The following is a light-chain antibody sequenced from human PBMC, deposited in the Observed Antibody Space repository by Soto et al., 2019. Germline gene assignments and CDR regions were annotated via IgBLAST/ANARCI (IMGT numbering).Light chain of an antibody. J-gene: IGLJ2*01. CDR3: AAWDDSLKGVV. Sequence: QSVLTQPPSVSEAPRQRVTISCSGSSSNIGKNAVNWYQQLPGKAPKLLIYYDDLLPSGVSDRFSGSKSGTSASLAISGLQSEDEADYYCAAWDDSLKGVVFGGGTKVTVL. CDR1: SSNIGKNA. CDR2: YDD. V-gene: IGLV1-36*01.